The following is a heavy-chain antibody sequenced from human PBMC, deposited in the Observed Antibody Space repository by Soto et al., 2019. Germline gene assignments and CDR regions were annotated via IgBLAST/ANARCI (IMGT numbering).Heavy chain of an antibody. J-gene: IGHJ4*02. Sequence: QVQLVQSGAEVRKPGSSVKVSCTASGGSLSNYAISWVRQAPGQGLEWMGGIIGVYGAANAAQKFQGRVTITADESTNAAYMELTSLKSEDTAVYYCARTIVGTTTAYFDSLGQGTLVIVSS. CDR1: GGSLSNYA. CDR2: IIGVYGAA. V-gene: IGHV1-69*01. D-gene: IGHD1-26*01. CDR3: ARTIVGTTTAYFDS.